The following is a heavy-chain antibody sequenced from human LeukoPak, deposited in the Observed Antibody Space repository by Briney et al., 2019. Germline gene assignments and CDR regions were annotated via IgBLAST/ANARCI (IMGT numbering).Heavy chain of an antibody. V-gene: IGHV4-4*07. CDR1: GGSISSYY. CDR3: ARDGGYFSSTSCYGGSNWFEP. D-gene: IGHD2-2*01. Sequence: SETLSLTCTVSGGSISSYYWSWIRQPAGKGLEWIGRIYTSGSTNYNPSLKSRVTMSVDTSKNQFSLKLSSVTAADTAVYYCARDGGYFSSTSCYGGSNWFEPWGHGTLVTVSS. J-gene: IGHJ5*02. CDR2: IYTSGST.